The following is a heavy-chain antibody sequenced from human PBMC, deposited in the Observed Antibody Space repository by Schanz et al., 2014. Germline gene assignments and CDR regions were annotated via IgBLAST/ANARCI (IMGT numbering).Heavy chain of an antibody. CDR2: VYHSKSP. V-gene: IGHV4-59*08. CDR3: ARSVAVTFIGGARLPKWFDS. Sequence: QVQLQESGPGLVKPAETLSLTCTVSGVSISHYFWSWIRQPPGKGLVYIGNVYHSKSPYYNPSLRGAVSMAGATSKRHLSRRLSSVTAADSAVYYCARSVAVTFIGGARLPKWFDSWGQGTLVAVSS. CDR1: GVSISHYF. D-gene: IGHD3-16*01. J-gene: IGHJ5*01.